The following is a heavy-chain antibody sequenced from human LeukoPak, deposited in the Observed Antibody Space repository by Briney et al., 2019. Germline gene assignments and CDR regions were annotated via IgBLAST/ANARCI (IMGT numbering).Heavy chain of an antibody. J-gene: IGHJ4*02. Sequence: PSETLSLTCTVSGGSISSYYWSWIRQPPGKGLEWIGYIFYIGSTNYNPSLKSRVTISVDTSKNQFSLKLSSVTAADTAVYYCARVMGPYSSSADYWGQGTLVTVSS. CDR2: IFYIGST. D-gene: IGHD6-19*01. CDR1: GGSISSYY. V-gene: IGHV4-59*12. CDR3: ARVMGPYSSSADY.